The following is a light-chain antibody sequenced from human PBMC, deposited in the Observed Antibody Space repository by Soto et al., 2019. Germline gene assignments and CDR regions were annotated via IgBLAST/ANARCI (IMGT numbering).Light chain of an antibody. Sequence: DIQMTQSPSSLSASIGDRVTITCQASQGISNSLNWFHHTPGKAPKLLIYDASNLETGVPPRFSGGGSGTEVTFTISRLQPEDIGTYYCQQYGDLPFTFGPGTKVAIK. J-gene: IGKJ3*01. CDR1: QGISNS. CDR2: DAS. V-gene: IGKV1-33*01. CDR3: QQYGDLPFT.